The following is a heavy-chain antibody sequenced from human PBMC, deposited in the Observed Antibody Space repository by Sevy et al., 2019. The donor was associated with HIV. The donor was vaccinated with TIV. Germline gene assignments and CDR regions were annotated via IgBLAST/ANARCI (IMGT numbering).Heavy chain of an antibody. CDR2: IYYSGST. J-gene: IGHJ4*02. CDR3: ARHETTVVTPLDY. D-gene: IGHD4-17*01. V-gene: IGHV4-59*08. Sequence: SETLSLTCTVSGGSISSYYWSWIRQPPGKGLEWIGYIYYSGSTNYNPSLKSRVTISVDTSKNQFSLKLSSVTAADTAVYYCARHETTVVTPLDYWAREPWSPSPQ. CDR1: GGSISSYY.